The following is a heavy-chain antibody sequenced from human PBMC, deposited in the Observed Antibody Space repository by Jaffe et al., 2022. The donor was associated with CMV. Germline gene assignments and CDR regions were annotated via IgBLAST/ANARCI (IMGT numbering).Heavy chain of an antibody. J-gene: IGHJ4*02. Sequence: QLQLQESGPGLVKPSETLSLTCTVSGGSISSSSYYWGWIRQPPGKGLEWIGSIYYSGSTYYNPSLKSRVTISVDTSKNQFSLKLSSVTAADTAVYYCARLSAFTQLNYDSAVYWGQGTLVTVSS. D-gene: IGHD3-22*01. CDR2: IYYSGST. V-gene: IGHV4-39*01. CDR3: ARLSAFTQLNYDSAVY. CDR1: GGSISSSSYY.